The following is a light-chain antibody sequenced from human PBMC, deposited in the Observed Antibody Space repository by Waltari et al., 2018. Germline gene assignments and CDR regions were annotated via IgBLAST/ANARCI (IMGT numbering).Light chain of an antibody. Sequence: QSVLTQPPSASGTPGQRVTVSCSGTNSNVGGSSLNWYQQLPGTAPKLLIFNGDHRPSGFPDRFSGSKSATSASLAISDLQSEDEADYYCAAWDDRLKGWVFGGGTKVTVL. V-gene: IGLV1-44*01. CDR1: NSNVGGSS. CDR2: NGD. CDR3: AAWDDRLKGWV. J-gene: IGLJ3*02.